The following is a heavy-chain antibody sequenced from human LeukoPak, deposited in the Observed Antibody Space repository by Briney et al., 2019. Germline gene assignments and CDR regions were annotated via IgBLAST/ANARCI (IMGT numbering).Heavy chain of an antibody. D-gene: IGHD1-20*01. CDR1: GFTFSSYG. V-gene: IGHV3-23*01. Sequence: GGSLRLSCAASGFTFSSYGMSWVRRAPGKEPEWVSGISGSGGNTYYADSVKGRFTISRDNSQNTLYLQMNSLRAEDTAVYYCASGARSMTGYLSGLYWGQGTLVTVSS. J-gene: IGHJ4*02. CDR2: ISGSGGNT. CDR3: ASGARSMTGYLSGLY.